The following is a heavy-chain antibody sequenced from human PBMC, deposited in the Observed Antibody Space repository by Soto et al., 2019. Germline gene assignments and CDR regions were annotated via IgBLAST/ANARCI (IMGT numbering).Heavy chain of an antibody. Sequence: QLQLVQSGAEVKKPGASVKVSCKASGYTFTSYDINWVRQATGQGLEWMGWMNPNSGNTGYAQKYQGRVTMTRNTSISTADMELSSLRSEDTSVYYCARTARWEAAASMDVWGQGTTVTVSS. D-gene: IGHD6-13*01. V-gene: IGHV1-8*01. CDR1: GYTFTSYD. CDR2: MNPNSGNT. J-gene: IGHJ6*02. CDR3: ARTARWEAAASMDV.